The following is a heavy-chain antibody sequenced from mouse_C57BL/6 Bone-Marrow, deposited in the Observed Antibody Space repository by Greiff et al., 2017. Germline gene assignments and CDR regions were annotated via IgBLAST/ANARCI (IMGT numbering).Heavy chain of an antibody. CDR1: GFTFTSYA. CDR3: AIYGSSSFDY. V-gene: IGHV5-4*01. Sequence: EVQLVESGGGLVKPGGSLKLSCAASGFTFTSYAMSWVRQTPEKRLEWVATISAGGSYTYYPDNVKGRFTISRDNAKNNLYLQMSHLKAEDTAMYYCAIYGSSSFDYWGQGTTLTVSS. CDR2: ISAGGSYT. D-gene: IGHD1-1*01. J-gene: IGHJ2*01.